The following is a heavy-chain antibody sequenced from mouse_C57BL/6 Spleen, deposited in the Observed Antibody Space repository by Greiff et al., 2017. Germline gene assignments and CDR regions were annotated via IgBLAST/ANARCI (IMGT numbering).Heavy chain of an antibody. CDR3: ARYADYDSSPHWFDY. D-gene: IGHD1-1*01. CDR1: GYTFTSYC. J-gene: IGHJ3*01. Sequence: QVQLKQSGAELVKPGASVKLSCTASGYTFTSYCMHWVKQRPEQGLEWIGSINPGSGYTKYTQKFKDKVTLTADKSSSTVYMQLSSLTSEDTAIYYCARYADYDSSPHWFDYWGQGTPVTVSA. CDR2: INPGSGYT. V-gene: IGHV1-7*01.